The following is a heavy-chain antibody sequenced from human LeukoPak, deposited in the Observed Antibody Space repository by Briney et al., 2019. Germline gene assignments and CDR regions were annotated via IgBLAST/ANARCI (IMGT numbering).Heavy chain of an antibody. CDR2: VSPDGRRT. J-gene: IGHJ4*02. CDR1: GFTFTSYW. D-gene: IGHD3-10*01. Sequence: GGSLRLSCAASGFTFTSYWMHWVRQVPGKGLVWIAHVSPDGRRTDYADSVKGRFTASRDNTNHILYLQMNSLTADDTAVYYCARVLSYFGSGSYPAYWGQGTLVTVSS. CDR3: ARVLSYFGSGSYPAY. V-gene: IGHV3-74*01.